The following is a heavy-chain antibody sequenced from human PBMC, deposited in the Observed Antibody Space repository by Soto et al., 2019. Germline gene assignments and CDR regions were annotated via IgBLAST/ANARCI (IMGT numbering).Heavy chain of an antibody. D-gene: IGHD2-2*02. Sequence: ASVKVSCKASGVTFSSYAISWVRQAPGQGLEWMGGIIPIFGTANYAQKFQGRVTITADESTSTAYMELSSLRSEDTAVYYCARGLGCSSTSCYNPTDIYYYGMDVWGQGTTVTVSS. CDR2: IIPIFGTA. V-gene: IGHV1-69*13. CDR1: GVTFSSYA. J-gene: IGHJ6*02. CDR3: ARGLGCSSTSCYNPTDIYYYGMDV.